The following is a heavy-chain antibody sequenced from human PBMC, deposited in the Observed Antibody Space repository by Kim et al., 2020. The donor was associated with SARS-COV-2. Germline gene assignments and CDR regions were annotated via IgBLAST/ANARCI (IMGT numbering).Heavy chain of an antibody. V-gene: IGHV3-11*01. J-gene: IGHJ4*02. CDR1: GFTSSDYY. Sequence: GGSLKLSCAASGFTSSDYYMNWIRQAPGKGPEWVAYISSSGTTIYYADSVKGRFTISRDNGKNSVYLQMNSLRAEDTAMYYCARDLHSSGGKFSQFDYWGQGTLATVSS. CDR3: ARDLHSSGGKFSQFDY. D-gene: IGHD6-19*01. CDR2: ISSSGTTI.